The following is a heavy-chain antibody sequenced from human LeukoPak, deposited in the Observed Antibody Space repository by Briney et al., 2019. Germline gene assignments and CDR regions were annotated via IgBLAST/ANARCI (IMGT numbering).Heavy chain of an antibody. CDR1: RGTFSSYA. Sequence: ASVWVSSTASRGTFSSYAISWVRHAPGQGRVCMGRIIPLLGVANYAQKFQGRVTITADKSTSTAYKELSSLRSEDTAVYYCARVSKLLFGEYYYYGMDVWGQGTTVTVSS. CDR3: ARVSKLLFGEYYYYGMDV. CDR2: IIPLLGVA. J-gene: IGHJ6*02. D-gene: IGHD3-10*02. V-gene: IGHV1-69*04.